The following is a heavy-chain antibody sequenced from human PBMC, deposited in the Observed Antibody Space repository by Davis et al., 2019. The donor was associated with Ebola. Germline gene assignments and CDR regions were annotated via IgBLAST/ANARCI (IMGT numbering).Heavy chain of an antibody. CDR2: INHSGST. CDR3: ARGRQPGDEYFDY. D-gene: IGHD1-14*01. J-gene: IGHJ4*02. Sequence: MPGGSLRLSCAVYGGSFSDYYWSWIRQPPGKGLEWIGEINHSGSTKYNPSLKSRVTISVDTSKNQFSLKLSSVTAADTAVYYCARGRQPGDEYFDYWGQGTLVTVSS. CDR1: GGSFSDYY. V-gene: IGHV4-34*01.